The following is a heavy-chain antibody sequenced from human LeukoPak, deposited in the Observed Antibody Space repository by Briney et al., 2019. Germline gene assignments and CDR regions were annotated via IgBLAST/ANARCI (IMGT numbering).Heavy chain of an antibody. CDR2: ISSSSYI. J-gene: IGHJ4*02. CDR3: ARSSRTSWYSDY. CDR1: GFTFSNYS. Sequence: PGGSLGLSCAASGFTFSNYSMNWVRQAPGKGLEWVSSISSSSYIYYADSVKGRFAISRDNARNSLYLQMNSLRVEDTAVYYCARSSRTSWYSDYWGQGTLVTVSS. V-gene: IGHV3-21*01. D-gene: IGHD6-13*01.